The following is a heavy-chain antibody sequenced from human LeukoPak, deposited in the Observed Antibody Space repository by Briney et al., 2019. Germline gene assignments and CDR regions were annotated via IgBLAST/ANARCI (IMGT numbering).Heavy chain of an antibody. J-gene: IGHJ4*02. Sequence: PGGSLRLSCAASGFTFSSYSMNWVRQAPRKGLEWVSSISSSSSYIYYADSVKGRFTISRDNAKNSLYLQMNSLRAEDTAVYYCASLSTATVDYWGQGPWSPSPQ. CDR2: ISSSSSYI. CDR3: ASLSTATVDY. CDR1: GFTFSSYS. V-gene: IGHV3-21*01. D-gene: IGHD5-18*01.